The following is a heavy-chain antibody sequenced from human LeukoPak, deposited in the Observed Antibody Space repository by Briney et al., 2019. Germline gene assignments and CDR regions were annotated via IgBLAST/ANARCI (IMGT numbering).Heavy chain of an antibody. CDR1: VITFSDDS. J-gene: IGHJ4*02. V-gene: IGHV3-48*04. D-gene: IGHD4-11*01. CDR2: ISPASKTI. Sequence: GGSLRLSCAASVITFSDDSMNWVRQAPGSGLEWVAYISPASKTIKYADSVKGRFTISRDNAKKSLYLQMKSLRAEDTAVYYCARDPYYSNHLDFLGQGTLATVSS. CDR3: ARDPYYSNHLDF.